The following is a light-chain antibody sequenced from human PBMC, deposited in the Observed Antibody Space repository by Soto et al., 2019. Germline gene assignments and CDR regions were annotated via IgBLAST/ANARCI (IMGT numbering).Light chain of an antibody. J-gene: IGKJ4*01. V-gene: IGKV1-12*01. CDR2: SVS. CDR1: QGVSGW. CDR3: QQANGFPVA. Sequence: DVQMTQSPSSVSASVGDRVTITCRASQGVSGWLAWYQQKPGKAPKLLIYSVSSLQSGVPARFSGSGSGTDFALTISSLQPDDFATYYCQQANGFPVAFGGGTRVEIK.